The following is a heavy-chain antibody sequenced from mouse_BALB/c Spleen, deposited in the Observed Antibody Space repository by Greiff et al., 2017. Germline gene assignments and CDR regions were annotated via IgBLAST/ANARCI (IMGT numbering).Heavy chain of an antibody. V-gene: IGHV5-2*01. CDR3: ARRGNYAYWYFDV. J-gene: IGHJ1*01. CDR1: EYEFPSHD. Sequence: EVHLVESGGGLVQPGESLKLSCESNEYEFPSHDMSWVRKTPEKRLELVAAINSDGGSTYYPDTMVRRFIISRDNTKKTLYLQMSSLRSEDTALYYCARRGNYAYWYFDVWGAGTTVTVSS. D-gene: IGHD2-1*01. CDR2: INSDGGST.